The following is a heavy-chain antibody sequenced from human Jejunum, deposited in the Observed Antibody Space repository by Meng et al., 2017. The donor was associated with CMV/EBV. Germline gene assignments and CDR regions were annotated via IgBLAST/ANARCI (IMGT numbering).Heavy chain of an antibody. D-gene: IGHD2-2*02. J-gene: IGHJ5*02. CDR2: ISWNSVTI. CDR3: AKSCAPEGISCYSS. CDR1: GFIFDDYA. V-gene: IGHV3-9*01. Sequence: SGFIFDDYAMHWVRLVPGKGLEWVSGISWNSVTIHYADSVKGRFIVSRDNAKHSLYLQMNSLRVDDTAIYFCAKSCAPEGISCYSSWGQGTLVTVSS.